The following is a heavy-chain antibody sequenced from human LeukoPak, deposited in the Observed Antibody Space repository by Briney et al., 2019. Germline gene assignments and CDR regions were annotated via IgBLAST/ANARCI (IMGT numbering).Heavy chain of an antibody. CDR3: ARSVRGVIKYYMDV. CDR2: IIPIFGTA. CDR1: GYTLTSYY. V-gene: IGHV1-69*05. J-gene: IGHJ6*03. D-gene: IGHD3-10*01. Sequence: SVKVSCKASGYTLTSYYMHWVRQAPGQGLEWMGGIIPIFGTANYAQKFQGRVTITTDESTSTAYMELSSLRSEDTAVYYCARSVRGVIKYYMDVWGKGTTVTVSS.